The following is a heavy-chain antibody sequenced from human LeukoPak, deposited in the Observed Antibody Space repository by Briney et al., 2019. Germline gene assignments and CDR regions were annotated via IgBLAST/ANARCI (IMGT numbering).Heavy chain of an antibody. CDR2: IIPIFGTA. V-gene: IGHV1-69*05. CDR3: ARDRSVNYYYYMDV. Sequence: SVKVSCKASGGTFSSYAISWVRQAPGQGLEWLGGIIPIFGTANYAQKFQGRVTITTDESTSTAYMELSSLRSEDTAVYYCARDRSVNYYYYMDVWGKGTTVTVSS. CDR1: GGTFSSYA. J-gene: IGHJ6*03.